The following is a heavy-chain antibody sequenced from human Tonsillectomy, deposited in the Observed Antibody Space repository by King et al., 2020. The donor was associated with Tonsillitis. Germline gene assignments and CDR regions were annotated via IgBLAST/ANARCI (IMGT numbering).Heavy chain of an antibody. CDR1: GGSISGGADY. D-gene: IGHD3-16*01. CDR3: GRYEGGVFDP. J-gene: IGHJ5*02. V-gene: IGHV4-31*03. CDR2: IYFIFNT. Sequence: VQLQESGPGLVKPSQTLSLTCTVSGGSISGGADYWSWIRQHPGKGLEWIGYIYFIFNTYYNPSPKSRLTISVYTSKNQFPLKLSSVTAAATAVYYCGRYEGGVFDPWGQGTLVTVSS.